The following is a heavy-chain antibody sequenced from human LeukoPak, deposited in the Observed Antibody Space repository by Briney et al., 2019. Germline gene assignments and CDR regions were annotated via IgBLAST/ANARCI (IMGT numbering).Heavy chain of an antibody. CDR2: ISSSSSYI. D-gene: IGHD6-13*01. CDR1: GFTFSSYS. CDR3: ARTAILTGYSSSWYEPYCYYGMDV. J-gene: IGHJ6*02. V-gene: IGHV3-21*01. Sequence: TGGSLRLSCAAYGFTFSSYSMNWVRQAPGKGLEWVSSISSSSSYIYYADSVKGRFTISRDNAKNSLYLQMNSLRAEDTAVYYCARTAILTGYSSSWYEPYCYYGMDVWGQGTTVTVSS.